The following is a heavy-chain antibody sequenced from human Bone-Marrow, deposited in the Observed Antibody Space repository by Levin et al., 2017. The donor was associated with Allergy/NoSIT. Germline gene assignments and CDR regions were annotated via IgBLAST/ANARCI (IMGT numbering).Heavy chain of an antibody. J-gene: IGHJ4*01. CDR3: ARDTRGAVVGVWDF. CDR1: GDYADTDAFF. CDR2: ITFSGKT. V-gene: IGHV4-31*03. Sequence: PSETLSLTCTVSGDYADTDAFFWSWIRQFPGKGLEWIGYITFSGKTYSNPSLKNRVTMSGDASKNQVSLRLTSVTAADTAIYYCARDTRGAVVGVWDFWGPGTLVTVSS. D-gene: IGHD3-10*01.